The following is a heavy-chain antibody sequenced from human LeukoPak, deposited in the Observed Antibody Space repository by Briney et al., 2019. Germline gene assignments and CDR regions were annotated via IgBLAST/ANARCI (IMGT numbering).Heavy chain of an antibody. CDR2: IYYSGST. CDR3: ARDESYYYGMDV. Sequence: SETLSLTCTVSGGSISSYYWSWIRQPPGKGLEWIGYIYYSGSTNYNPSLRSRVTISVDTSKNQFSLKLSSVTAADTAVYYCARDESYYYGMDVCGKGTTVTVSS. CDR1: GGSISSYY. V-gene: IGHV4-59*01. J-gene: IGHJ6*04.